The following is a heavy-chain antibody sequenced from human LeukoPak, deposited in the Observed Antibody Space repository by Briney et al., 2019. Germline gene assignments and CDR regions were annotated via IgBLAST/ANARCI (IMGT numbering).Heavy chain of an antibody. V-gene: IGHV3-30*18. CDR1: GFTFSSYG. CDR2: ISYDGSNK. D-gene: IGHD6-19*01. Sequence: GGSLRLSCAASGFTFSSYGMHWVRQAPGKGLEWVAVISYDGSNKYYADSVKGRFTISRDNSKNTLYLQMNSLRAEDTAVYYCAKEVPYSSGLRDPWGQGTLVTVSS. CDR3: AKEVPYSSGLRDP. J-gene: IGHJ5*02.